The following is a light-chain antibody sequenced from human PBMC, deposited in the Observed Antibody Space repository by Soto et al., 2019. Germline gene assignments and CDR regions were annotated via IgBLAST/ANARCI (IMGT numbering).Light chain of an antibody. CDR1: SSDVGGYNY. J-gene: IGLJ2*01. CDR2: EVS. Sequence: QSALTQPASVSGSPGQSITISCTGTSSDVGGYNYVSWYQQHPGKAPKLMIYEVSNRPSGVSNRFSGSKSGNTASLTIAGLQAEDEADYYFSSYTSSSTYVLFGGGTKLTVL. V-gene: IGLV2-14*01. CDR3: SSYTSSSTYVL.